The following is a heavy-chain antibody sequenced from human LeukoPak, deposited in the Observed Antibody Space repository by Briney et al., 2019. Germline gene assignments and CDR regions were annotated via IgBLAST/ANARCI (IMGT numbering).Heavy chain of an antibody. CDR2: ISYDGSNK. D-gene: IGHD5-12*01. Sequence: GGSLRLSCAASGFTFSRYGMHWVRQAPGKGLEWVAVISYDGSNKYYADSVKGRFTISRDNSKNTLYLQINSLRAEDTAVYYCAKDGGENIVATIYGLEGYYFDYWGQGTLVTVSS. CDR3: AKDGGENIVATIYGLEGYYFDY. CDR1: GFTFSRYG. J-gene: IGHJ4*02. V-gene: IGHV3-30*18.